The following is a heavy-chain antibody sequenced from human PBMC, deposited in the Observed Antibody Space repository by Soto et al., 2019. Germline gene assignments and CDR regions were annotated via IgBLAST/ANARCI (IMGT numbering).Heavy chain of an antibody. Sequence: SVKVSCKASGGTFSGYAITWVRQAPGQGLEWMGGSIPIFGTPNYAQQFQGRVTITAGESTRTTYLELSSLRSEDTAVYYCARGDSPYYYDSSGYYNKYWGQGTPVTVAS. J-gene: IGHJ4*02. D-gene: IGHD3-22*01. CDR3: ARGDSPYYYDSSGYYNKY. V-gene: IGHV1-69*13. CDR2: SIPIFGTP. CDR1: GGTFSGYA.